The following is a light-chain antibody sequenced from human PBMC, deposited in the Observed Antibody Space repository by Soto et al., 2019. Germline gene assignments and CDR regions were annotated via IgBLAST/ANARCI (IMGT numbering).Light chain of an antibody. V-gene: IGKV1-5*03. CDR3: QQYGAPPEP. Sequence: DLKMSLSPSRLSATDQNRITITCLASQIIDTWLAWHQQKPGKAPKLLIYKASTLKSGVPSRFSGSGSGTGFTLTVSRLEAEDFAVYYCQQYGAPPEPFCQGTK. CDR2: KAS. CDR1: QIIDTW. J-gene: IGKJ1*01.